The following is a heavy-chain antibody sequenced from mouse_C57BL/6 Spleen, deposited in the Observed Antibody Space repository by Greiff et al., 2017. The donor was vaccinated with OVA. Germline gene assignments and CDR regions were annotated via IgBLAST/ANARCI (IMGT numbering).Heavy chain of an antibody. Sequence: EVQLQESGAELVKPGASVKLSCTASGFNIKDYYMHWVKQRTEQGLEWIGRIDPEDGETKYAPKFQGKATITADTSSNTAYLRLSSLTSDDTAVYYCARSDGGSSHYDYWGQGTTLTVSS. CDR2: IDPEDGET. CDR3: ARSDGGSSHYDY. D-gene: IGHD1-1*01. J-gene: IGHJ2*01. CDR1: GFNIKDYY. V-gene: IGHV14-2*01.